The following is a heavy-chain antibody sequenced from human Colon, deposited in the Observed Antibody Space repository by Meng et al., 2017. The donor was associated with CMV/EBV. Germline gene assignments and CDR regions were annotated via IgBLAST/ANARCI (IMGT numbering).Heavy chain of an antibody. D-gene: IGHD3-3*01. CDR1: GFTFRTYE. Sequence: GESLKISCAVPGFTFRTYEMNWVRQAPGKGLEWVSYISASGSTTYYADSVKGRFIISRDNAKNSLYLHVNSLRVEDKAVYDCARESLVSEYYRTLTNWGQGTLVTVSS. CDR3: ARESLVSEYYRTLTN. CDR2: ISASGSTT. V-gene: IGHV3-48*03. J-gene: IGHJ4*02.